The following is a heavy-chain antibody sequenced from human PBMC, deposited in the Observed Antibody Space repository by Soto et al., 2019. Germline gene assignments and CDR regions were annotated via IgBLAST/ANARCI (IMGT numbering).Heavy chain of an antibody. J-gene: IGHJ4*02. CDR3: ACPGPSSPIFTLYFFDY. V-gene: IGHV1-18*01. D-gene: IGHD3-9*01. CDR2: ISAYNGNT. Sequence: ASVKVSCKASGYTFTSYGISWVRQAPGQGLEWMGWISAYNGNTNYAQKLQGRVTMTTDTSTSTAYMELRSLRSDDTAVYYCACPGPSSPIFTLYFFDYLGQATLVTVSS. CDR1: GYTFTSYG.